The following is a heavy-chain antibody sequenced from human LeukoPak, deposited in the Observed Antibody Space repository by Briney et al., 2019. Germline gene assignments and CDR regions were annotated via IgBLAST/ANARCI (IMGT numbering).Heavy chain of an antibody. CDR3: VIDLGDYNDF. Sequence: PGGSLRLSCAVSGITLSSYWVHWVRQNPGRGLLWVSRINTQGTYTNYADSVRGRFTISRDNAKNTLYLQMSSLRADDTAVYYCVIDLGDYNDFWGQGTLVSVSS. D-gene: IGHD2-15*01. V-gene: IGHV3-74*01. CDR2: INTQGTYT. J-gene: IGHJ4*02. CDR1: GITLSSYW.